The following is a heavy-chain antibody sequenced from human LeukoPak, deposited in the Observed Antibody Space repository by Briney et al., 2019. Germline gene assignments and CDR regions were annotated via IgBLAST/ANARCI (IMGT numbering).Heavy chain of an antibody. Sequence: ASVKVSCKASGYTFTGYYMHWVRQAPGQGLEWMGWINPNSGGTNYAQKFQGRVTMTRDMSISTAYMELSRLRSDDTAVYYCARDPSGELQNWFDPWGQGTLVTVSS. J-gene: IGHJ5*02. V-gene: IGHV1-2*02. CDR1: GYTFTGYY. CDR3: ARDPSGELQNWFDP. D-gene: IGHD1-26*01. CDR2: INPNSGGT.